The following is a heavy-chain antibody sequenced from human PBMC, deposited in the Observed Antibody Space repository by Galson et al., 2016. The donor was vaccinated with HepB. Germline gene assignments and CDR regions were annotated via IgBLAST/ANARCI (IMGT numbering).Heavy chain of an antibody. Sequence: SVKVSCKASGYSFTSYGINWVRQAPGQGLEWMGWINAYNGNTNYTQKLQGRVTMTTDTSTSTAYMELRSLRSDDTAVYYCARGIAAAAFDYWGQGTLVTVSS. J-gene: IGHJ4*02. CDR1: GYSFTSYG. CDR3: ARGIAAAAFDY. V-gene: IGHV1-18*01. D-gene: IGHD6-13*01. CDR2: INAYNGNT.